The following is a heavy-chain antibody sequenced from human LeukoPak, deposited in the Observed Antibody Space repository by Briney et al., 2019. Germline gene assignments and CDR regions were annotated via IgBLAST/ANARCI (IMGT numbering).Heavy chain of an antibody. D-gene: IGHD3-22*01. Sequence: GGSLRLSCAASGFTFSSYVMSWVRQAPGKGLEWVSAISGSGGSTYYADSVKGRFTISRDNSKNTLYLQMNSLRAEDTAVYYCAHDYYDSSGYYYYFDYWGQGTLVTVSS. CDR1: GFTFSSYV. V-gene: IGHV3-23*01. CDR2: ISGSGGST. J-gene: IGHJ4*02. CDR3: AHDYYDSSGYYYYFDY.